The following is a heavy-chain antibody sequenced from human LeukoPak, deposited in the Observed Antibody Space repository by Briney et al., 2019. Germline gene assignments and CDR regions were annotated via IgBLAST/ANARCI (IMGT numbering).Heavy chain of an antibody. CDR1: GFTFSNYW. Sequence: PGGSLRLSCAASGFTFSNYWMSWVRQAPGKGLEWVANIKQDGSEKYFVDSVKGRFTISRDNAKNSLYLQMNSLRAEDTAVYYCARDMRSYCSGGSCPFDYWGQGTLVTVSS. CDR3: ARDMRSYCSGGSCPFDY. CDR2: IKQDGSEK. V-gene: IGHV3-7*01. J-gene: IGHJ4*02. D-gene: IGHD2-15*01.